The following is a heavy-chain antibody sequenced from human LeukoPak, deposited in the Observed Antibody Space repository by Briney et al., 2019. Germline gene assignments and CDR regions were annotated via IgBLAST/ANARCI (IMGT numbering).Heavy chain of an antibody. D-gene: IGHD2-2*03. Sequence: GGSLRLSCAASGFTFSSYGMHWVRQAPGKGLEWVAFIRYDGSNKYYADSVKGRFTISRDNSKNTLYLQMNSLRAEDTAVYYCAKDLGIVVVPAALDFDYWGQGTLVTVSS. CDR2: IRYDGSNK. CDR3: AKDLGIVVVPAALDFDY. J-gene: IGHJ4*02. CDR1: GFTFSSYG. V-gene: IGHV3-30*02.